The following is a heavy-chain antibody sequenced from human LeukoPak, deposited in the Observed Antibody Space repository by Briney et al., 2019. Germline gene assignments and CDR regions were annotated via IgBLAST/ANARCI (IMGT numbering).Heavy chain of an antibody. V-gene: IGHV4-59*01. D-gene: IGHD5-18*01. J-gene: IGHJ4*02. CDR3: ARGYSRSGDY. CDR1: GGSISSYY. Sequence: SETLALTCTVSGGSISSYYWSWIRQPPGKGLEWIGYIYYSGSTNYNPSLKSRVTISVDTSKNQFSLKLSSVTAADTAVYYCARGYSRSGDYWGQGTLVTVSS. CDR2: IYYSGST.